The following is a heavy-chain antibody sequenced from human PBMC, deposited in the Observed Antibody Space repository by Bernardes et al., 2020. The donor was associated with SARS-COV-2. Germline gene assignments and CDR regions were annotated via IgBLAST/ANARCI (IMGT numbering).Heavy chain of an antibody. CDR2: IAAYYGKT. Sequence: ASVKFSCNASGYCFTTYLLNWVRQAPGQGLEWMGWIAAYYGKTNYAENFQDRVSMTMDTATSTAYMELRSLRSDDTAVYYCARDRGGAVAGTGYYYYGMDVWGQGTTVTVSS. V-gene: IGHV1-18*04. J-gene: IGHJ6*02. D-gene: IGHD6-19*01. CDR3: ARDRGGAVAGTGYYYYGMDV. CDR1: GYCFTTYL.